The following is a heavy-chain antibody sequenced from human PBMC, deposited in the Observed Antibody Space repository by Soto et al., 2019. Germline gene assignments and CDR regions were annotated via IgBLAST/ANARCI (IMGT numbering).Heavy chain of an antibody. V-gene: IGHV5-51*01. D-gene: IGHD3-10*01. CDR1: GYSFTSYW. CDR2: IYPGDSDT. J-gene: IGHJ6*02. CDR3: ATRSYYARSYYYGMDV. Sequence: VESLKISCKGSGYSFTSYWIGWVRQMPGKGLEWMGIIYPGDSDTRYSPSFQGQVTISADKSISTAYLQWSSLKASDTAMYYCATRSYYARSYYYGMDVWGQGTTVTVSS.